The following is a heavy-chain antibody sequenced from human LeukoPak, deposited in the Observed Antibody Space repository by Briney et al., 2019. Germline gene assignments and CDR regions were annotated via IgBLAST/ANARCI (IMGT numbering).Heavy chain of an antibody. CDR3: ARDDTMVRGCPFDP. CDR1: GGSISSGGYY. V-gene: IGHV4-31*03. Sequence: SQTLSLTCTVSGGSISSGGYYWSWIRQHPGKGLEWIGYIYYSGSTYYNPSLKSRVTISVDTSKNQFSLKLSSVTAADTAVYYCARDDTMVRGCPFDPWGQGTLVTVSS. J-gene: IGHJ5*02. CDR2: IYYSGST. D-gene: IGHD3-10*01.